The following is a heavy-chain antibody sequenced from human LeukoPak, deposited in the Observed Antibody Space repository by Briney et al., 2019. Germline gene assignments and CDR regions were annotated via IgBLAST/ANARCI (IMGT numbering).Heavy chain of an antibody. CDR2: ISSSSSYI. CDR1: GFTFSSYA. J-gene: IGHJ4*02. CDR3: ASPDYYDSSGYYCGY. V-gene: IGHV3-21*01. Sequence: PGGSLRLSCAASGFTFSSYAMSWVRQAPGKGLEWVSSISSSSSYIYYADSVKGRFTISRDNAKNSLYLQMNSLRAEDTAVYYCASPDYYDSSGYYCGYWGQGTLVTVSS. D-gene: IGHD3-22*01.